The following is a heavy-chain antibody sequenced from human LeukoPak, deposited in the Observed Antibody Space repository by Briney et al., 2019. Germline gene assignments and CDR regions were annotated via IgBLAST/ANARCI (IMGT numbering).Heavy chain of an antibody. Sequence: SETLSLTCAVYGGPFSGYYWSWIRQPPGKGLEWIGEINHSGSTNYNPSLKSRVTISVDTSKNQFSLKLSSVTAADTAVYYCARTARIAGFSGPWGQGTLVTVSS. J-gene: IGHJ5*02. CDR3: ARTARIAGFSGP. CDR2: INHSGST. CDR1: GGPFSGYY. D-gene: IGHD6-6*01. V-gene: IGHV4-34*01.